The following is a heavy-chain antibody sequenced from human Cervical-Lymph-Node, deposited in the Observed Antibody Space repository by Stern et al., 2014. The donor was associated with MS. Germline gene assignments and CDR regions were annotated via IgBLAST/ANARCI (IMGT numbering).Heavy chain of an antibody. J-gene: IGHJ4*02. Sequence: QITLKDSGPTLVKPTQTLTLTCTFSGFSLNISGEGVGWIRQPPGKALEWLALIYWEEHGRYHSSLKSRLTITKDTAKNQVVLTMTNMDPVDTATYFCAHRRHYYDRSDSHHLFDYWGRGILVTVSS. CDR3: AHRRHYYDRSDSHHLFDY. V-gene: IGHV2-5*02. D-gene: IGHD3-22*01. CDR2: IYWEEHG. CDR1: GFSLNISGEG.